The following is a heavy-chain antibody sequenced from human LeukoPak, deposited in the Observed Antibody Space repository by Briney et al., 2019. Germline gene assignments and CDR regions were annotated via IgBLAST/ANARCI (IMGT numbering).Heavy chain of an antibody. V-gene: IGHV1-18*01. D-gene: IGHD6-19*01. J-gene: IGHJ4*02. CDR2: ISAYNGNT. Sequence: GASVKVSCKASGYTFTSYGISWVRQAPGQGLEWMGWISAYNGNTNYAQKLQGRVTMTTDTSTSTAYMELRSLRSDDTAVYYCSRQRGGSGWYSFDYWGQGTLVTVSS. CDR1: GYTFTSYG. CDR3: SRQRGGSGWYSFDY.